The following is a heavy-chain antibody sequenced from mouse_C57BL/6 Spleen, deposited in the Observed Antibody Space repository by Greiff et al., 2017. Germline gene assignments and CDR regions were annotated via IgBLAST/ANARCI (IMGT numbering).Heavy chain of an antibody. V-gene: IGHV5-4*01. CDR1: GFTFSSYA. D-gene: IGHD2-5*01. CDR3: ARGYSNEAWFAY. Sequence: EVQRVESGGGLVKPGGSLKLSCAASGFTFSSYAMSWVRQTPEKRLEWVATISDGGSYTYYPDNVKGRFTISRDNAKNNLYLQMSHLKSEDTAMYYCARGYSNEAWFAYWGQGTLVTVSA. CDR2: ISDGGSYT. J-gene: IGHJ3*01.